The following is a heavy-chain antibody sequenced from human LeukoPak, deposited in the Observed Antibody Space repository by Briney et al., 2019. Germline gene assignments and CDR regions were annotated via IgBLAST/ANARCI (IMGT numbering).Heavy chain of an antibody. V-gene: IGHV1-2*04. CDR3: ARALYDILTGYYYYYGMDV. Sequence: ASVKVPCKASGYTFTGYYMHWVRQAPGQGLEWMGWINPNSGGTNYAQKFQGWVTMTRDTSISTAYMELSRLRSDDTAVYYCARALYDILTGYYYYYGMDVWGQGTTVTVS. CDR1: GYTFTGYY. CDR2: INPNSGGT. J-gene: IGHJ6*02. D-gene: IGHD3-9*01.